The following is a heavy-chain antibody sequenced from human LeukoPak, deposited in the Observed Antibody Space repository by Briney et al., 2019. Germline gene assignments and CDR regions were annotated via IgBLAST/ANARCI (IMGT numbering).Heavy chain of an antibody. CDR2: IKPDGSEK. D-gene: IGHD6-19*01. Sequence: PGGSLRLSCAASGFTVSSNYMSWVRQAPGKGLEWVAHIKPDGSEKNYVDSVKGRFTLFRDDAKNSVYLQMNSLRVEDTAVYYCARDSGSGGPWGQGTPVTVSS. J-gene: IGHJ5*02. CDR3: ARDSGSGGP. V-gene: IGHV3-7*01. CDR1: GFTVSSNY.